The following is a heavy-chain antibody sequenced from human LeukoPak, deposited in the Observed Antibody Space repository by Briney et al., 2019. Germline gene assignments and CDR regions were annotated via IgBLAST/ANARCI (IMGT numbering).Heavy chain of an antibody. CDR2: IIPIFGTA. D-gene: IGHD3-3*01. Sequence: SVKVSCKVSGYTLTELSMHWVRQAPGKGLEWMGGIIPIFGTANYAQKFQGRVTITADESTSTAYMELSSLKSEDTAIYYCARGTGRAYDFWSPPDYWGQGTLVTVSS. CDR1: GYTLTELS. V-gene: IGHV1-69*13. J-gene: IGHJ4*02. CDR3: ARGTGRAYDFWSPPDY.